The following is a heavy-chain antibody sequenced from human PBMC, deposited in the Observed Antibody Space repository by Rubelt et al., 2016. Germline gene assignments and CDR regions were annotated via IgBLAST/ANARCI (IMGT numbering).Heavy chain of an antibody. J-gene: IGHJ4*02. CDR2: INHGGST. D-gene: IGHD3-10*01. V-gene: IGHV4-39*07. CDR3: ARDPRYHGSGSPFDY. CDR1: GGSISSSNYY. Sequence: QLQLQESGPGLVKPSETLSLTCTVSGGSISSSNYYWAWIRQPPGKGLEWIGEINHGGSTNHNPSLKSRVTIAVDTSKNQISRKRTSVTAADTAVYYCARDPRYHGSGSPFDYWGQGTLVTVSS.